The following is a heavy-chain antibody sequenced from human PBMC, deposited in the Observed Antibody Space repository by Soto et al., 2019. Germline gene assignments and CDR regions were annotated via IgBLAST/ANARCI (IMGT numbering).Heavy chain of an antibody. Sequence: PGGSLRLSCPASGFTFSSYSMSWVRQAPGKGLEWVSGFRTGADDGTTYYADSVKGRFTISRDISKNTLFLQMNSLRAEDTAIYYCAKKVNSGPGSQYFDYWGQGTLVTVS. CDR3: AKKVNSGPGSQYFDY. V-gene: IGHV3-23*01. J-gene: IGHJ4*02. CDR1: GFTFSSYS. CDR2: FRTGADDGTT. D-gene: IGHD3-10*01.